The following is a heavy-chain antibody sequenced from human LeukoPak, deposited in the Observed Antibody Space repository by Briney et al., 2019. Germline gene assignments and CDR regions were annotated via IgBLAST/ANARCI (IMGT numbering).Heavy chain of an antibody. J-gene: IGHJ4*02. V-gene: IGHV2-5*02. CDR1: GFSLSTSGVG. CDR2: IYWDEDE. D-gene: IGHD6-19*01. CDR3: ARSPSSGWSFHY. Sequence: SGPTLVNPLQTLTLTCTLSGFSLSTSGVGVGWIRHPPGKALEWLRLIYWDEDERYSPSLKSRLNITKDTSKNQVLLTMTNMDPVDTATYYCARSPSSGWSFHYWRQGTLVTVCS.